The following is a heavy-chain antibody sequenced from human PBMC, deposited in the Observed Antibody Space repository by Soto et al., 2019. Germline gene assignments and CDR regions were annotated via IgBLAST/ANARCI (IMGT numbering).Heavy chain of an antibody. V-gene: IGHV4-59*01. Sequence: SETLSLTCIVSGGSISNYYWSWIRQPPGKGLEWIGEIYHTGITNYKPSLKSRVTISVDTSKNQFSLKMSSVTAADTAVYYCARAAAVHSDSSASFLDYWGRGTLVTVSS. CDR3: ARAAAVHSDSSASFLDY. CDR1: GGSISNYY. J-gene: IGHJ4*02. CDR2: IYHTGIT. D-gene: IGHD3-22*01.